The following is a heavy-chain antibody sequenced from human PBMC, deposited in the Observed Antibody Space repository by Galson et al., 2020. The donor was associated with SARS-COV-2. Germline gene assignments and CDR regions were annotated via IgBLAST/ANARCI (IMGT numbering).Heavy chain of an antibody. Sequence: GESLKISCAPYGFTFSSYAMHRVRQAPGTGPERVAVLSYDGSNKHYADSVEGRFTISRDNSKKTLYLQMTSLGAEDTAVYYCAREAYWGGDCYSVFDYWGQGTLVTVSS. CDR2: LSYDGSNK. V-gene: IGHV3-30*04. D-gene: IGHD2-21*02. CDR3: AREAYWGGDCYSVFDY. J-gene: IGHJ4*02. CDR1: GFTFSSYA.